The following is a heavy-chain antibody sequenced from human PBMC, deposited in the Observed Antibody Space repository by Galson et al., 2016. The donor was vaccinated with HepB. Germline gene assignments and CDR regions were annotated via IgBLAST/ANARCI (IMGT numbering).Heavy chain of an antibody. CDR2: IYTSGNT. CDR1: GGFVDSSSYF. D-gene: IGHD3-3*01. J-gene: IGHJ6*04. CDR3: ASHQGYGSWSGFSLWAV. V-gene: IGHV4-39*01. Sequence: SETLSLTCSVSGGFVDSSSYFWGWIRQSPGKGLEWLATIYTSGNTYYNPSLRSRLAISIDTSNNQFSLDLSAVIAADTATYFCASHQGYGSWSGFSLWAVWGKGTTVTVSS.